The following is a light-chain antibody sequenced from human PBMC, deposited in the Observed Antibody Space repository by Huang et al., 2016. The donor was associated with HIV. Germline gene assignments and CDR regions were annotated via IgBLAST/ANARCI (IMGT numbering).Light chain of an antibody. V-gene: IGKV1-5*01. J-gene: IGKJ1*01. CDR3: QQYDGYPWT. CDR2: DVS. Sequence: DIQMTQSPSTLSASVGDRVTITCRASQSFTTWLAWYQQKPGKAPKLLIYDVSSLESGGPSRFSGSGSGTEFTLTISSLQPDDFATYSCQQYDGYPWTFGQGTKVDIK. CDR1: QSFTTW.